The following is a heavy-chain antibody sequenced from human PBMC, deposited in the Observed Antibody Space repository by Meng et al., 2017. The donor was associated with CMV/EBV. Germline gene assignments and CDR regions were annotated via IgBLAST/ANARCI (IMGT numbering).Heavy chain of an antibody. CDR1: GFTFSSYE. V-gene: IGHV3-48*03. Sequence: GESLKISCAASGFTFSSYEMNWVRQAPGKGLEWASYISSSGSTIYYADSVKGRFTISRDNAKNSLYLQMNSLRAEDTAVYYCARDHVDTRERGLFDYWGQGTLVTVSS. CDR3: ARDHVDTRERGLFDY. J-gene: IGHJ4*02. CDR2: ISSSGSTI. D-gene: IGHD5-18*01.